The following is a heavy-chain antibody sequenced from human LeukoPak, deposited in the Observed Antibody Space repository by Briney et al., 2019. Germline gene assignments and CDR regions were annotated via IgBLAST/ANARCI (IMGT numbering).Heavy chain of an antibody. V-gene: IGHV4-39*07. CDR1: GGSISSSSYY. CDR2: IYYSGST. J-gene: IGHJ2*01. CDR3: AGLPYSYGWYFDL. D-gene: IGHD5-18*01. Sequence: SETLSLTCTVSGGSISSSSYYWGWIRQPPGKGLEWIGSIYYSGSTYYNPSLKSRVTISVDTSKNQFSLKLSSVTAADTAVYYCAGLPYSYGWYFDLWGRGTLVTVSS.